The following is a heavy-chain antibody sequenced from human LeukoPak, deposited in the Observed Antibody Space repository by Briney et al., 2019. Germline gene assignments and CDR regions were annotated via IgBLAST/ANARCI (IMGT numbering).Heavy chain of an antibody. CDR3: TRHESTIFGAMDV. CDR1: GFTFSGSA. V-gene: IGHV3-73*01. Sequence: GGSLRLSCAASGFTFSGSAMHWVRQASGKGLEWVGRIRSKANSYATAYAASVKGRFTISRDGSKNTAYLQMNSPKTEDTAVYYCTRHESTIFGAMDVWGKGTTVTVSS. D-gene: IGHD3-3*01. J-gene: IGHJ6*03. CDR2: IRSKANSYAT.